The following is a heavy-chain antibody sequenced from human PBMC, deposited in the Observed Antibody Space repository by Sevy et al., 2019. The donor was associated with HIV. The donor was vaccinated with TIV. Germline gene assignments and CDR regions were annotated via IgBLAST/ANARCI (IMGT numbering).Heavy chain of an antibody. CDR2: ISGIGSST. CDR1: GFTFNTHA. J-gene: IGHJ3*01. D-gene: IGHD3-22*01. Sequence: GGSLRLSCAASGFTFNTHAMNWVRQAPGKGLEWVSVISGIGSSTYYADSVKGRFTISRDNSKNTLYLQMNSLRADDTAVYYSAKALNPALESMIEVIFRSLKGFDVWGQGTMVTV. CDR3: AKALNPALESMIEVIFRSLKGFDV. V-gene: IGHV3-23*01.